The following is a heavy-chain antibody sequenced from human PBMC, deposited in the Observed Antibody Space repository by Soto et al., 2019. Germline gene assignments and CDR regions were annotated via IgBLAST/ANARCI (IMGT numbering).Heavy chain of an antibody. CDR3: VRATYFSDSSGYTRCLDY. CDR2: YRDKPQGYST. D-gene: IGHD3-22*01. Sequence: EVQLVESGGGLVQPGGSLRLSCAGSGFTLSVHYIDWVRQAPGKGLEWVGRYRDKPQGYSTAYAASVKGRFTTSRDESKNSAYLQMNSLKTEDTAVYYCVRATYFSDSSGYTRCLDYWGQGTLVTVSS. CDR1: GFTLSVHY. J-gene: IGHJ4*02. V-gene: IGHV3-72*01.